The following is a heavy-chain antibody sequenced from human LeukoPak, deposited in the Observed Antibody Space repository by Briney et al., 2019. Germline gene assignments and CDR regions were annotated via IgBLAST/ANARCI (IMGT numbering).Heavy chain of an antibody. CDR1: GGSISRGGYY. CDR3: ARHEERYSSSPPFDY. CDR2: IYYSGST. Sequence: PSETLSLTCTVSGGSISRGGYYWSWISQHPGKGLEWIGYIYYSGSTYYNPSLKSRVNISVDTSKNQFSLKLSSVTAADTAVYDCARHEERYSSSPPFDYWGQGTLGTVSS. D-gene: IGHD6-6*01. V-gene: IGHV4-31*03. J-gene: IGHJ4*02.